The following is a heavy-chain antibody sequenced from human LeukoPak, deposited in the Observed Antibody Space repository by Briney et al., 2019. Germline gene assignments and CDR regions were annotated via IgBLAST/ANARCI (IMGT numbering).Heavy chain of an antibody. V-gene: IGHV1-8*02. Sequence: GASVKVACKAYGYTFTSSGISWVRQARGQGLEWMGWMNPNSGNTGYAQKFQGRVTMTRNTSISTAYMELSSLRSEDTAVYYCARGRSPSVVAATLWGYYYGMDVWGQGTTVTVSS. CDR1: GYTFTSSG. J-gene: IGHJ6*02. D-gene: IGHD2-15*01. CDR3: ARGRSPSVVAATLWGYYYGMDV. CDR2: MNPNSGNT.